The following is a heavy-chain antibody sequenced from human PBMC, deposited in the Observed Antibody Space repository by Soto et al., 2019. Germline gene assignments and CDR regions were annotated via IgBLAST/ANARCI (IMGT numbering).Heavy chain of an antibody. CDR1: GGTFSSYT. V-gene: IGHV1-69*02. J-gene: IGHJ2*01. CDR3: ARNPRRNWGENGYSVL. D-gene: IGHD7-27*01. CDR2: IIPILGIA. Sequence: QVQLVQSGAEVKKPGSSVKVSCKASGGTFSSYTISWVRQAPGQGLEWMGRIIPILGIANYAQKFQGRVTIPAEKPPSTAYRELGSLRSEDRPCFYCARNPRRNWGENGYSVLGGRAPL.